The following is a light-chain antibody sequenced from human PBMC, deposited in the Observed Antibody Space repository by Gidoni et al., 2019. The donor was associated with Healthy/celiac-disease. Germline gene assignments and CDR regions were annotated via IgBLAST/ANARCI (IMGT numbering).Light chain of an antibody. Sequence: EIVLTQSPATLSLSPGESATLSCRASQSVSSYLAWYQQKPGQAPRLLIYYASNRATGIPARFSGSGSGTDFTLTISSLEPEDFAVYYCQQRSNWPRLTFGGXTKVEIK. CDR1: QSVSSY. V-gene: IGKV3-11*01. CDR2: YAS. J-gene: IGKJ4*01. CDR3: QQRSNWPRLT.